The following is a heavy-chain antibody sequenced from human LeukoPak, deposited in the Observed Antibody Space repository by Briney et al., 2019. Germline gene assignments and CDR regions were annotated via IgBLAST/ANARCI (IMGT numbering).Heavy chain of an antibody. CDR1: NGSISSGSYY. J-gene: IGHJ3*02. CDR2: IYYSGST. V-gene: IGHV4-61*01. Sequence: SETLSLTCTVSNGSISSGSYYWSWIRQPPGKGLEWIGYIYYSGSTNYNPSLKSRVTISVDTSKNQFSLKLSSVTAADTAVYYCARIVVYCSGGSCYKAFDIWGQGTMVTVSS. CDR3: ARIVVYCSGGSCYKAFDI. D-gene: IGHD2-15*01.